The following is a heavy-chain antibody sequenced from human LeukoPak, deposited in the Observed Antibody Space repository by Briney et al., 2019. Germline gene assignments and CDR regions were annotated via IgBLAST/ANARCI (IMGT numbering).Heavy chain of an antibody. V-gene: IGHV4-39*01. CDR2: IYYSGST. Sequence: ASETLSLTCTVSGGSISSSSYYWGWIRQPPGKGLEWIGSIYYSGSTYYNPSLKSRVTISVDTSKNQFSLKLSSVTAADTAVYYCEGGIVVVPAAIPDAFDIWCQGTMVTVSS. J-gene: IGHJ3*02. D-gene: IGHD2-2*01. CDR3: EGGIVVVPAAIPDAFDI. CDR1: GGSISSSSYY.